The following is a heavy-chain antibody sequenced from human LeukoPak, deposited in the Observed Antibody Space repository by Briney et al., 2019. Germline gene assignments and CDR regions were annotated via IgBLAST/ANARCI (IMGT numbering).Heavy chain of an antibody. CDR3: AREVRWLQLRRPVDY. CDR1: GGSFSGYY. J-gene: IGHJ4*02. CDR2: INHSGST. V-gene: IGHV4-34*01. Sequence: SKTLSLTCAVYGGSFSGYYWSWIRQPPGKGLEWIGEINHSGSTNYNPSLKSRVTISVDTSKNQFSLKLSSVTAADTAVYYCAREVRWLQLRRPVDYWGQGTLVTVSS. D-gene: IGHD5-24*01.